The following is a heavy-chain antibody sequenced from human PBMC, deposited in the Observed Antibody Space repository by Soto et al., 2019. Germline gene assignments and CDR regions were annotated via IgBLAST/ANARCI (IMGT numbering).Heavy chain of an antibody. CDR1: RGTFSSYA. V-gene: IGHV1-69*01. D-gene: IGHD2-2*01. CDR3: AGQGYCSSTSCYPNYFDY. CDR2: IIPIFGTA. J-gene: IGHJ4*02. Sequence: QVQLVQSGAEVKKPGSSVKVSCKASRGTFSSYAISWVRQAPGQGLEWMGGIIPIFGTANYAQKFQGRVTITADESTSTAYMELSSLRSEDTAVYYCAGQGYCSSTSCYPNYFDYWGQGTLVTVSS.